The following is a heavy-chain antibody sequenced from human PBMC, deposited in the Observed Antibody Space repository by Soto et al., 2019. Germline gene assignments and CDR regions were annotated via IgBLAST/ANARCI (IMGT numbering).Heavy chain of an antibody. V-gene: IGHV3-23*01. Sequence: EVQLLESGGGLVQPGGSLRLSCAASGFSFNSHVMTWVRQAPGKGLEWVASISSSGDDTFYADSAKGRFTISRDNSKNTLYLHIHSLRAEDTAHYFCARDRGGFAGGWEYFDYWGQGALVTVSS. CDR2: ISSSGDDT. J-gene: IGHJ4*02. CDR3: ARDRGGFAGGWEYFDY. D-gene: IGHD6-19*01. CDR1: GFSFNSHV.